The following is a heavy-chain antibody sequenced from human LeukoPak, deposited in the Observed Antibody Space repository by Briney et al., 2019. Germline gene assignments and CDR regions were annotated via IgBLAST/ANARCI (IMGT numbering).Heavy chain of an antibody. CDR3: ARYHDYGDYYNWFDP. J-gene: IGHJ5*02. CDR2: INHSGST. V-gene: IGHV4-34*01. CDR1: GGSFSGYY. Sequence: SETLSLTCAVYGGSFSGYYWSWIRQPPGKGLEWIGEINHSGSTNYNPSLKSRVTISVDTSKNQFSLKLSSVTAADTAVYYCARYHDYGDYYNWFDPWGQGTLVTVSS. D-gene: IGHD4-17*01.